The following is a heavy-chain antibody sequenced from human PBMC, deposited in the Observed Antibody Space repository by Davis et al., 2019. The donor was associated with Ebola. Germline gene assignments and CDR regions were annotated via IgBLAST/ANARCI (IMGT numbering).Heavy chain of an antibody. CDR3: ARLTGSYPGWFDP. Sequence: PSETLSLTCAASGFIFSNYAMSWVRQAPGKGLEWVSTITGSADLTHYADSVKGRFTVSRDNPKNTLYLQMYSLRAEDTAVYYCARLTGSYPGWFDPWGQGTLVTVSS. CDR1: GFIFSNYA. V-gene: IGHV3-23*01. J-gene: IGHJ5*02. D-gene: IGHD1-26*01. CDR2: ITGSADLT.